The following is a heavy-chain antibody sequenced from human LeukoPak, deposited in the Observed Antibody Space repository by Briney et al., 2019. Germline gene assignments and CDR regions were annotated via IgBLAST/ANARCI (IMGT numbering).Heavy chain of an antibody. V-gene: IGHV4-30-4*08. CDR2: IYYSGST. Sequence: PSETLSLTCTVSGGSISSGDYYWSWIRQPPGKGLEWIGYIYYSGSTYYNPSLKSRVTISVDTSKNQFSLKLSSVTAGDTAVYYCARGPGSGSYYKVGFDYWGQGTLVTVSS. CDR1: GGSISSGDYY. CDR3: ARGPGSGSYYKVGFDY. D-gene: IGHD3-10*01. J-gene: IGHJ4*02.